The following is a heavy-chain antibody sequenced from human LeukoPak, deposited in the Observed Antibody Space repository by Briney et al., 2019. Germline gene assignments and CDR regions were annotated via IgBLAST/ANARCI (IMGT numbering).Heavy chain of an antibody. D-gene: IGHD3-10*01. CDR3: ATDNSYGSGSYYT. Sequence: SETLSLTCAVSGGSIISGGYSWSWIRQPPGKGLEWIGYIYHSGSTYYNPSLKSRVTMSLDRSKNQFSLKVSSVTAADTAVYYCATDNSYGSGSYYTWGQGTLVTVSS. CDR2: IYHSGST. J-gene: IGHJ4*02. V-gene: IGHV4-30-2*01. CDR1: GGSIISGGYS.